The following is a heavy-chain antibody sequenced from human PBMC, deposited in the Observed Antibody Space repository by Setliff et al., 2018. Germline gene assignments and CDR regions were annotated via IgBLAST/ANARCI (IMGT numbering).Heavy chain of an antibody. V-gene: IGHV3-53*01. J-gene: IGHJ4*02. CDR2: TYADGTT. D-gene: IGHD3-10*01. CDR1: GFTFSSDA. Sequence: GGSLRLSCAASGFTFSSDAMTWVRQAPGKGLEWVSVTYADGTTNYADSVKGRFTISRDNSKNALYLQMNSLRAEDTAVYYCRLWFGETSRDYWGQGTLVTVSS. CDR3: RLWFGETSRDY.